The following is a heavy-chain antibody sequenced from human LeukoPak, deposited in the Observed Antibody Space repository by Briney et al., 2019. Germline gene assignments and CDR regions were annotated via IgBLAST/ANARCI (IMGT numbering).Heavy chain of an antibody. Sequence: GESLKISCKGSGYIFTSYWIGWVRQLQGKGLEWMGIIYPGDSDTRYSPSFHCQVPISADKSISTAYLQWSSLKASDTAMYYCARHRRYYYDSSGYYWFDPWGQGTLVTVSS. J-gene: IGHJ5*02. CDR1: GYIFTSYW. CDR2: IYPGDSDT. V-gene: IGHV5-51*01. CDR3: ARHRRYYYDSSGYYWFDP. D-gene: IGHD3-22*01.